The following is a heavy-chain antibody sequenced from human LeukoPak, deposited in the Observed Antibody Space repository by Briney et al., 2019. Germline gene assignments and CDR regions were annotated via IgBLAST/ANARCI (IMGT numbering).Heavy chain of an antibody. CDR1: GGSISSYY. J-gene: IGHJ3*02. D-gene: IGHD3-3*01. V-gene: IGHV4-59*01. CDR2: IYYSGST. CDR3: ARDRGGGLWSGYYTPGAFDI. Sequence: SETLSLTWTVSGGSISSYYWSWIRQPPGKGLEWIGYIYYSGSTNYNPSLKSRVTISVDTSKNQFSLKLSSVTAADTAVYYCARDRGGGLWSGYYTPGAFDIWGQGTMVTVSS.